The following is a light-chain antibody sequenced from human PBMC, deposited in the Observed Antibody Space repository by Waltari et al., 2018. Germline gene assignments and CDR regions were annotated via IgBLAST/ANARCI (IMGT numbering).Light chain of an antibody. CDR3: QQRSNWPPLT. CDR2: DAS. V-gene: IGKV3-11*01. J-gene: IGKJ4*01. CDR1: QSVSSY. Sequence: EIVLTQSPATLSLSPGDRATLSCRDSQSVSSYLAWYQQKPGQAPRLLIYDASNRATCIPARFSGSGSGTDFTLTISSLEPEDFAVYYCQQRSNWPPLTFGGGTKVEIK.